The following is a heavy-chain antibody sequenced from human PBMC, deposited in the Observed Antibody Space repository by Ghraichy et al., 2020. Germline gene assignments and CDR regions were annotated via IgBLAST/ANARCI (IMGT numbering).Heavy chain of an antibody. CDR2: INHSGST. CDR1: GGSFSGYY. J-gene: IGHJ3*02. D-gene: IGHD1-1*01. CDR3: ARKHKVERRRGAFDI. Sequence: SETRSLTCAVYGGSFSGYYWSWIRQPPGKGLEWIGEINHSGSTNYNPSLKSRVTISVDTSKNQFSLKLSSVTAADTAVYYCARKHKVERRRGAFDIWGQGTMVTVSS. V-gene: IGHV4-34*01.